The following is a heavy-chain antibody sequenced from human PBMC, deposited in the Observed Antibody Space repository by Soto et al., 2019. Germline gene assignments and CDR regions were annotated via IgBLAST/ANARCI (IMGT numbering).Heavy chain of an antibody. V-gene: IGHV3-33*01. CDR1: GFTFSSYG. CDR3: RVVVTTNFGY. Sequence: QVQLVESGGGVVQPGRSLRLSCAASGFTFSSYGMHWVRQAPGKGLEWVAVIRYDGSNKNYADSVKGRFTISRDNSKNTLYLQMNSLRAEDTAVYYCRVVVTTNFGYWGQGTLVTVSS. J-gene: IGHJ4*02. CDR2: IRYDGSNK. D-gene: IGHD2-15*01.